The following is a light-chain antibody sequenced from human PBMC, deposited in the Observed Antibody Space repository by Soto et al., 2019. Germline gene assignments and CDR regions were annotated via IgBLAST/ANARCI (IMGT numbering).Light chain of an antibody. J-gene: IGKJ2*01. Sequence: EIVLTQSPGTLSLSPGERATLSCRASQSVSSSYLAWYQHKPGRAPRLLIYGASNRATGIPDRFSGYGSGADFTLTISRLEPEDFAVYYCQQYSSVPHTFGQGTNLEIK. CDR1: QSVSSSY. CDR2: GAS. CDR3: QQYSSVPHT. V-gene: IGKV3-20*01.